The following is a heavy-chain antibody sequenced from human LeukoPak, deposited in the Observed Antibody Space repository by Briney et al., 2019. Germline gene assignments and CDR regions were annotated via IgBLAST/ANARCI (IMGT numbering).Heavy chain of an antibody. Sequence: PGGSLRLSCAASGFTFSSYAMSWVRHAPGKGLEWVSAISGSGGSTYYADSVKGRFTISRDNSKNTLYLQMNSLGAEDTAVYYCAKLGRGPESAFDIWGQGTMVTVSS. CDR1: GFTFSSYA. CDR2: ISGSGGST. J-gene: IGHJ3*02. D-gene: IGHD5-12*01. V-gene: IGHV3-23*01. CDR3: AKLGRGPESAFDI.